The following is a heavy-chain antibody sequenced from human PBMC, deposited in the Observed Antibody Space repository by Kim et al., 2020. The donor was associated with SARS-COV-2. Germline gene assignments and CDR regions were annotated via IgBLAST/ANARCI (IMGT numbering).Heavy chain of an antibody. CDR2: IWYDGSNK. Sequence: GGSLRLSCAASGFTFSSYGMHWVRQAPGKGLEWVAVIWYDGSNKHYADSVKGRFTISRDNSKNTLYLQMNSLRAEDTAVYYCAREDILTGYIGALDYWGQGTLVTVSS. CDR3: AREDILTGYIGALDY. J-gene: IGHJ4*02. V-gene: IGHV3-33*01. CDR1: GFTFSSYG. D-gene: IGHD3-9*01.